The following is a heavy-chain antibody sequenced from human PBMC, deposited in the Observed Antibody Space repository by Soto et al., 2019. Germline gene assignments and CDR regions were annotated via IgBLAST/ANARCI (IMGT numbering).Heavy chain of an antibody. V-gene: IGHV4-34*01. CDR3: AIGKYYDFWSGPDNWFDP. Sequence: SETLSLTCAVYGGSFSGYYWSWIRQPPGKGLEWIGEINHSGSTNYNPSLKSRVTISVDTSKNQFSLKLSSVTAADTAVYYCAIGKYYDFWSGPDNWFDPWGQGTLVTVSS. J-gene: IGHJ5*02. CDR1: GGSFSGYY. D-gene: IGHD3-3*01. CDR2: INHSGST.